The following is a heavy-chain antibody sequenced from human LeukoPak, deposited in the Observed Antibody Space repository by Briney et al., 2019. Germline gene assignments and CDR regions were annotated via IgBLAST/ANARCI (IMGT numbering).Heavy chain of an antibody. CDR2: IYPGDSDT. J-gene: IGHJ4*02. D-gene: IGHD2-15*01. CDR3: ARQIQGPRGCSGYSCYSAPFDY. V-gene: IGHV5-51*01. Sequence: GESLKISCKGSGYRFASYWIGWVRQMPGKGLEWMGVIYPGDSDTRYSPSFRGQVTISADKSISTAYLQWSSLKASDTAMYYCARQIQGPRGCSGYSCYSAPFDYWGQGTLVTVSS. CDR1: GYRFASYW.